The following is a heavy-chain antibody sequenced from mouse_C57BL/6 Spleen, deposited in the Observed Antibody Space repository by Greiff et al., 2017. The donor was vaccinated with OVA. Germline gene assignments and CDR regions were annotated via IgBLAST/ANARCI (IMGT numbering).Heavy chain of an antibody. V-gene: IGHV6-3*01. CDR2: IRLKSDNYAT. CDR1: GFTFSNYW. D-gene: IGHD2-10*02. CDR3: LYDPYAMDY. J-gene: IGHJ4*01. Sequence: EVKLQESGGGLVQPGGSMKLSCVASGFTFSNYWMNWVRQSPEKGLEWVAQIRLKSDNYATHYAESVKGRFTISRDDSKSSVYLQMNNLRAEDTGIYYCLYDPYAMDYWGQGTSVTVSS.